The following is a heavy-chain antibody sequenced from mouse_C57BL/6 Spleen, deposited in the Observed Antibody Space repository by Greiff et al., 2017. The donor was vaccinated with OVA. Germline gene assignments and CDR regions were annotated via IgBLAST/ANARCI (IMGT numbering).Heavy chain of an antibody. V-gene: IGHV5-4*01. CDR1: GFTFSSYA. Sequence: EVKLVESGGGLVKPGGSLKLSCAASGFTFSSYAMSWVRQTPEKRLEWVATISDGGSYTYYPDNVKGRFTISRDNAKNNLYLQMSHLKSEDTAMYYCARDSAFYYDYDAGGYAMDYWGQGTSVTVSS. CDR3: ARDSAFYYDYDAGGYAMDY. CDR2: ISDGGSYT. D-gene: IGHD2-4*01. J-gene: IGHJ4*01.